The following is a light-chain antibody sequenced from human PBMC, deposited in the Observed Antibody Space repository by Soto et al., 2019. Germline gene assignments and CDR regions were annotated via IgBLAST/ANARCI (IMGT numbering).Light chain of an antibody. CDR2: SNN. J-gene: IGLJ2*01. V-gene: IGLV1-44*01. Sequence: QSVLTQPPSASGTPGQRVTISCSGSSSNIGSNTVNWYQQLPGTAPKLLIYSNNQRPSGVPDRFSGSKSGTSASLAISGLQSEDEADYYCAAWEGSLNAVVFGGGTKLTVL. CDR3: AAWEGSLNAVV. CDR1: SSNIGSNT.